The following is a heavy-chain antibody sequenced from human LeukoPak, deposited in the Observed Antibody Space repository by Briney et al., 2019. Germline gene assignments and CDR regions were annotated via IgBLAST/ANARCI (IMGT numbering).Heavy chain of an antibody. CDR1: GFTFSDYY. CDR3: ARVFYDILTGYSFDAFDI. CDR2: IYYSGST. V-gene: IGHV4-38-2*01. D-gene: IGHD3-9*01. J-gene: IGHJ3*02. Sequence: GSLRLSCAASGFTFSDYYMSWIRQPPGKGLEWIGSIYYSGSTYYNPSLKSRVTISVDTSKNQFSLKLSSVTAADTAVYYCARVFYDILTGYSFDAFDIWGQGTMVTVSS.